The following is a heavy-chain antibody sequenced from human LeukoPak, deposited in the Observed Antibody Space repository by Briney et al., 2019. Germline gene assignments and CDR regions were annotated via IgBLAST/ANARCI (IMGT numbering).Heavy chain of an antibody. J-gene: IGHJ4*02. D-gene: IGHD6-19*01. V-gene: IGHV1-69*01. Sequence: GSSVKVSCKASGGTFSNYAISWVRQAPGQGLEWMGGIIPIFGTANYAQKFQGRVTIAADESTSTAYMELSSLRSEDTAVYYCARDRIAVAGTVLDYWGQGTLVTVSS. CDR3: ARDRIAVAGTVLDY. CDR2: IIPIFGTA. CDR1: GGTFSNYA.